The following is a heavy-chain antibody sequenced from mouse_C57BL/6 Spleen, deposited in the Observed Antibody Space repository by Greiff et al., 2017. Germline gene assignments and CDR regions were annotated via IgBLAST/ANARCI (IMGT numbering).Heavy chain of an antibody. Sequence: EVQRVESGGGLVKPGGSLKLSCAASGFTFSDYGMHWVRQAPEKGLEWVAYISSGSSTIYYEDTVKGRCTISRDNAKNTLCLQMTSLRSEDTAMYYCARPGYYGIYYAMDYWGQGTSVTVSS. CDR3: ARPGYYGIYYAMDY. CDR1: GFTFSDYG. D-gene: IGHD1-1*01. CDR2: ISSGSSTI. J-gene: IGHJ4*01. V-gene: IGHV5-17*01.